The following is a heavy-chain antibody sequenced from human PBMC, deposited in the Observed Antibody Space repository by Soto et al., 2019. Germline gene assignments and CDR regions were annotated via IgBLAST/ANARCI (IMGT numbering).Heavy chain of an antibody. CDR3: ARGPFRPSAMDV. Sequence: WSSVKVSCKTSGGNFKKKVFTWLRQVPGQGLEWRGRTIPALGKTHYIEKFQGRVTITVDDATRTVYMEVRDLTSEDTAIYYCARGPFRPSAMDVWGQGTTVTVYS. D-gene: IGHD3-10*01. V-gene: IGHV1-69*11. J-gene: IGHJ6*02. CDR1: GGNFKKKV. CDR2: TIPALGKT.